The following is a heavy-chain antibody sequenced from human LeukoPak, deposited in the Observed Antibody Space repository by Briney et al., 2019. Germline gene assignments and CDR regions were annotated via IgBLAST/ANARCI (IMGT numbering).Heavy chain of an antibody. J-gene: IGHJ4*02. Sequence: GGSLRLSCAASGFTFDDYGMSWVRQAAGKGLEWVSTINWKGDLTYYVDSVKGRFTISRDNAKNLVSLQMNSLGVEDTAVYFCARLFVYGSGAEAFDYWGQGTLVTVSS. CDR1: GFTFDDYG. V-gene: IGHV3-20*04. CDR2: INWKGDLT. CDR3: ARLFVYGSGAEAFDY. D-gene: IGHD3-10*01.